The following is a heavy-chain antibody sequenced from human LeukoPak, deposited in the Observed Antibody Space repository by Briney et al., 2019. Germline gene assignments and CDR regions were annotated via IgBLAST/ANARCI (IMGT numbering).Heavy chain of an antibody. CDR2: ISYDGSNK. V-gene: IGHV3-30*18. CDR3: AKSYYYDSSGYYYYYYYGMDV. Sequence: SGGSLRLSCAASGFTFSSYGMHWARQAPGKGLEWAAVISYDGSNKYYADSVKGRFTISRDNSKNTLYLQMNSLRAEDTAVYYCAKSYYYDSSGYYYYYYYGMDVWGQGTTVTVSS. CDR1: GFTFSSYG. J-gene: IGHJ6*02. D-gene: IGHD3-22*01.